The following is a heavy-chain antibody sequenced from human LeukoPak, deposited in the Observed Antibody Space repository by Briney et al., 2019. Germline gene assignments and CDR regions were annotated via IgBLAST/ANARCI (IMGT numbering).Heavy chain of an antibody. V-gene: IGHV3-23*01. Sequence: GGSLRLSCAASGFTFNNYAMSWVRQAPGKGLEWVSAISGSGGSTYYADSVKGRFTISRDNSKNTLYLQMNSLRAEDTAVYYCAKGRPDFWSGYSPFDYWGQGTLVTVPS. J-gene: IGHJ4*02. CDR3: AKGRPDFWSGYSPFDY. CDR2: ISGSGGST. D-gene: IGHD3-3*01. CDR1: GFTFNNYA.